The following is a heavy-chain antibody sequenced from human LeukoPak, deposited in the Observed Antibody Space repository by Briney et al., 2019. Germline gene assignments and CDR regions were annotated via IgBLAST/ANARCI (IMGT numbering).Heavy chain of an antibody. D-gene: IGHD3-3*01. CDR2: IKQDRSEK. V-gene: IGHV3-7*01. Sequence: GGSLRLSCAASGFTFSNYWMSWVRQAPGKGLELVANIKQDRSEKYYVDSVKGRFTISRDNAKNSLYLQMNSLRAEDTAVYYCARLREIPVFGVVTKSTSYFDYWGQGTLVTVSS. J-gene: IGHJ4*02. CDR3: ARLREIPVFGVVTKSTSYFDY. CDR1: GFTFSNYW.